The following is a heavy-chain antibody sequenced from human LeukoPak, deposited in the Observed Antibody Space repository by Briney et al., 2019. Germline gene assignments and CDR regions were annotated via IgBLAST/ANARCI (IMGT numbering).Heavy chain of an antibody. CDR1: GYTLTELS. CDR2: FDPEDGET. V-gene: IGHV1-24*01. D-gene: IGHD2-2*01. Sequence: ASVKVSCKVSGYTLTELSMHWVRQAPGKGLEWMGGFDPEDGETIYAQKFQGRVTMTEDTSTDTAYMELSSLRSEDTAVYYCATASVVPAASYYYYGMDVWGQGTTVTVSS. CDR3: ATASVVPAASYYYYGMDV. J-gene: IGHJ6*02.